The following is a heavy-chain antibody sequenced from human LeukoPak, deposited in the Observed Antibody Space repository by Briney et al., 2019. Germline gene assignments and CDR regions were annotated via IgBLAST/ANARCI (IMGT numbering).Heavy chain of an antibody. D-gene: IGHD6-13*01. CDR2: IKQDGSEK. CDR1: GFTFSSYW. Sequence: GGSLRLSCAASGFTFSSYWMSWVRQAPGKGLEWVANIKQDGSEKYYVDSVKGRFTISRDNAKNSLYLQMNSLRAEDTAVYYCAREYAEEAAADTYWGQGTLVTVSS. J-gene: IGHJ4*02. CDR3: AREYAEEAAADTY. V-gene: IGHV3-7*01.